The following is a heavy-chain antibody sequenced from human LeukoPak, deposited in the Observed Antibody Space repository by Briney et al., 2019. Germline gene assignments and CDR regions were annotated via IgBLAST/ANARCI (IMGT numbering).Heavy chain of an antibody. CDR1: GGSISSYY. J-gene: IGHJ3*02. CDR3: ARHRRAYCGGDCYTYDDAFDI. Sequence: SETLSLTCTVSGGSISSYYWSWIRQPPGKGLEWIGYIYYSWSTNCNPSLKSRVTISVDTSKNQFSLKLSSVTAADTAVYYCARHRRAYCGGDCYTYDDAFDIWGQGTMVTVSS. CDR2: IYYSWST. V-gene: IGHV4-59*08. D-gene: IGHD2-21*02.